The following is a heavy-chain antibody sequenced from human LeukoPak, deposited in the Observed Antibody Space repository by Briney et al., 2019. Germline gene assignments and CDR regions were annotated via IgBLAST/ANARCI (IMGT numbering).Heavy chain of an antibody. CDR3: ARGGLVVVPAAEGFDY. V-gene: IGHV3-48*03. J-gene: IGHJ4*02. CDR1: GFTFSSYE. Sequence: GGSLRLSCAASGFTFSSYEMNWVRQAPGKGLEWVSYISSSGSTIYYADSVKGRFTISRDNAKNSLYLQMNSLRAEDTAVYYCARGGLVVVPAAEGFDYWGQGTLVTVSS. D-gene: IGHD2-2*01. CDR2: ISSSGSTI.